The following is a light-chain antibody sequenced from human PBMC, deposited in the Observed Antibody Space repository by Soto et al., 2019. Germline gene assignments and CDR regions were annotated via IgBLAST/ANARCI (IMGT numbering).Light chain of an antibody. CDR2: ETS. CDR3: QQYNNWPPWT. CDR1: QSVSSSY. V-gene: IGKV3-20*01. J-gene: IGKJ1*01. Sequence: EIVLTQSPGTLSLSPGERATLSCRASQSVSSSYLAWSQQRTGQAPRLLIYETSSRATGIPDRFSGSGSGTEFTLTISSLQSEDFAVYYCQQYNNWPPWTFGQGTKVDIK.